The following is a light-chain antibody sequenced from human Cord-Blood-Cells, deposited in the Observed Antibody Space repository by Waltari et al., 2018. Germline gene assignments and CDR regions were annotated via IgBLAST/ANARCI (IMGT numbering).Light chain of an antibody. J-gene: IGKJ4*01. V-gene: IGKV4-1*01. Sequence: DIVMTQSPDSLAVSLGERATINYKSSQSDLYSSNNKNYLAWYQQKPGQPPKLLIYWASTRESGVPDRFSGSGSGTDFTLTISSLQAEYVAVYYCQQYYSTPLTFGGGTKVEIK. CDR2: WAS. CDR1: QSDLYSSNNKNY. CDR3: QQYYSTPLT.